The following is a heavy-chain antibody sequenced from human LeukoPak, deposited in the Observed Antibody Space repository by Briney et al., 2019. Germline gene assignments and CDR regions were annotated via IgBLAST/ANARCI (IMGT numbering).Heavy chain of an antibody. CDR1: GFTFSSYA. Sequence: GGSLRLSCAASGFTFSSYAMSWVRQAPGKGLEWVSGISGSGGSTYYADSVKGRFTISRDNSKNTLYLQMNSLRAEDTAVYYCAKDPNVLRFLEWPRGDAFDIWGQGTMVTVSS. V-gene: IGHV3-23*01. D-gene: IGHD3-3*01. J-gene: IGHJ3*02. CDR3: AKDPNVLRFLEWPRGDAFDI. CDR2: ISGSGGST.